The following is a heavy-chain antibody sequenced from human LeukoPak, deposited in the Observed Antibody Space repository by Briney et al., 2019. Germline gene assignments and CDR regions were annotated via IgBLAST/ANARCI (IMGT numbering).Heavy chain of an antibody. CDR1: AYTFTGYY. CDR3: ARSSGWSLFDY. D-gene: IGHD6-19*01. Sequence: GASAKVSCKASAYTFTGYYMHWVRQAPGQGLKWMGWINPNSGGTNYAQKFQGRVTMTRDTSISTAYMELSTLRSDDTAVYYCARSSGWSLFDYWGQGTLVTVSS. J-gene: IGHJ4*02. V-gene: IGHV1-2*02. CDR2: INPNSGGT.